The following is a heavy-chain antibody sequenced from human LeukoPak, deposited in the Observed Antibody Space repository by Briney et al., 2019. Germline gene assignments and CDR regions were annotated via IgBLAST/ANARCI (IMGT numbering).Heavy chain of an antibody. CDR1: GGSISSYY. CDR2: IYYSGST. Sequence: SETLSLTCTVSGGSISSYYWSWIRQPPGKGLEWIGYIYYSGSTNYDPSLKSRVTISVDTSKNQFSLQVNSVTPEDTAVYYCTREGSGIPGYFDYWGQGTLVIVSS. V-gene: IGHV4-59*12. J-gene: IGHJ4*02. CDR3: TREGSGIPGYFDY. D-gene: IGHD3-10*01.